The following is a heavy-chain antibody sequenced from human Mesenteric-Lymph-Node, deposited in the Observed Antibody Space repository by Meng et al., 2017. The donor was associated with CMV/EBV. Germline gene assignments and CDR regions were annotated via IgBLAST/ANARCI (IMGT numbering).Heavy chain of an antibody. CDR3: ARHQRWLKSEGGFNY. Sequence: QVQLQQWGAGLLDPSETLSLTGAVYGGSFSGYYWSWIRQPPGKGLEWIGEINHSGSTNYNPSLKSRVTISVDTSKNQFSLKLSSVTAADTAVYYCARHQRWLKSEGGFNYWGQGTLVTVSS. V-gene: IGHV4-34*01. CDR1: GGSFSGYY. D-gene: IGHD4-23*01. CDR2: INHSGST. J-gene: IGHJ4*02.